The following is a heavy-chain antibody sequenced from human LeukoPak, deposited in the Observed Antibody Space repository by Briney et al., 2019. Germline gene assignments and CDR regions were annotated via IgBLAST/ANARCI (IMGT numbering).Heavy chain of an antibody. V-gene: IGHV4-38-2*02. J-gene: IGHJ4*02. Sequence: PSETLSLTCTVSGYSISSGYYWGWIRQPPGKGLEWIGSIYHSGSTYYNPSLKSRVTISVDTSKNQFSLKLSSVTAADTAVYYCARVKAVYYGSGGYYFDYWGQGTLVTVSS. D-gene: IGHD3-10*01. CDR1: GYSISSGYY. CDR3: ARVKAVYYGSGGYYFDY. CDR2: IYHSGST.